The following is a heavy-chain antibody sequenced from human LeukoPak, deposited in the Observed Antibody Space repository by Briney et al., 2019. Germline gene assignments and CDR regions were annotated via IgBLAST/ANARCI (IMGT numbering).Heavy chain of an antibody. CDR1: GYTFSSYA. Sequence: PGGSLRLSCAASGYTFSSYAMSWVRQAPGKGLEWVSAISGSGGSTYYADSVKGRFTISRDNSKNTLYLQMNSLRAEDTAVYYCAGLTTVVKFSAFDIWGQGTMVTVSS. J-gene: IGHJ3*02. CDR2: ISGSGGST. CDR3: AGLTTVVKFSAFDI. V-gene: IGHV3-23*01. D-gene: IGHD4-23*01.